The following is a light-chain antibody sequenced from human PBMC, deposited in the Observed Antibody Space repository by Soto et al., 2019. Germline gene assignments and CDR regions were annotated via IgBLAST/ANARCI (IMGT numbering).Light chain of an antibody. Sequence: QLVLTQPPSVSGAPGQRVTISCTGRSSNIGAGYDVHWYQQLPGTAPKLLIYGNSNRPSGVPDRFSGSKSGTSASLAITGLQAEDEADYYCQSYDSSLSGNWVFGGGTKLTVL. CDR3: QSYDSSLSGNWV. J-gene: IGLJ3*02. V-gene: IGLV1-40*01. CDR2: GNS. CDR1: SSNIGAGYD.